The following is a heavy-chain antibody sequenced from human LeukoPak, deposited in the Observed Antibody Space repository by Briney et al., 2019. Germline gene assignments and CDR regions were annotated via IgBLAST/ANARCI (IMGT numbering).Heavy chain of an antibody. CDR1: GGSVSNYY. D-gene: IGHD5-24*01. Sequence: PSETLSLTCTVSGGSVSNYYWTWIRQPPGKGLEWIGYIYYSGTTNYNPSLKSRVTISVDTSKNQFSLKLTSVTAADTAVYYCARANPGPSGKMATILYWGQGTLVTVSS. J-gene: IGHJ4*02. V-gene: IGHV4-59*02. CDR3: ARANPGPSGKMATILY. CDR2: IYYSGTT.